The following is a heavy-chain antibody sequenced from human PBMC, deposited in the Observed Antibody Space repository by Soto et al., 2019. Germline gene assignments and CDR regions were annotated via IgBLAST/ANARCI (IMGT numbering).Heavy chain of an antibody. CDR3: ARGVDYYATSGYFSFGS. J-gene: IGHJ6*04. CDR2: VHYSGST. CDR1: GGSFHNFY. V-gene: IGHV4-59*01. D-gene: IGHD3-16*01. Sequence: PSESLSLTCNLAGGSFHNFYWLWFRQPPGKGLEWVGHVHYSGSTNYSPSLNSRATISLDTSKSQLPMKLRSVTAADTAMYFCARGVDYYATSGYFSFGSWGKGITVTVSS.